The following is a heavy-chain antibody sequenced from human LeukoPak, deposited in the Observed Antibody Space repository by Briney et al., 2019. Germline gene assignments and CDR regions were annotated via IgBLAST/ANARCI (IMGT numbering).Heavy chain of an antibody. CDR3: AKDHLTCGNSGQVGAI. J-gene: IGHJ4*02. CDR1: GFTFSSYG. V-gene: IGHV3-33*06. Sequence: GGSLRLSCAASGFTFSSYGMHWVRQAPGKGLEWVAVIWYDGSNKYYADSVKGRFTISRDNSKNTLYLQMNSLRAEDTAVYYCAKDHLTCGNSGQVGAIWGQGTLVTVSS. D-gene: IGHD4-23*01. CDR2: IWYDGSNK.